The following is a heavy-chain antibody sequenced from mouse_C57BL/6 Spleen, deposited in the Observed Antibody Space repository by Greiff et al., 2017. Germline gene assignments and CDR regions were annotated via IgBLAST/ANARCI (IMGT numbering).Heavy chain of an antibody. Sequence: EVQLVESGPELVKPGASVKISCKASGYSFTDYNMNWVKQSNGKSLEWIGVINPNYGTTSYNQKFKGKATLTVDQSSSTAYMQLNSLTSEDSAVYYWAREGGTSTMVTTEFAYWGQGTLVTVSA. V-gene: IGHV1-39*01. CDR2: INPNYGTT. CDR1: GYSFTDYN. D-gene: IGHD2-2*01. CDR3: AREGGTSTMVTTEFAY. J-gene: IGHJ3*01.